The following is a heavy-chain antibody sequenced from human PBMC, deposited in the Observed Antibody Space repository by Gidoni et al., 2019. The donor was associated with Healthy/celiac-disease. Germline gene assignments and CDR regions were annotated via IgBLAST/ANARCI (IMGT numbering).Heavy chain of an antibody. Sequence: QVQLVESGGGVVQPGRSLRLFCAASGFTFSSYGKHWVRQARGKGLEWVAVISYDGSNKYYADSVKGRFTISRDNSKNTLYLQMNSLRAEDTAVYYCAKEYYDILTGRYDAFDIWGQGTMVTVSS. J-gene: IGHJ3*02. CDR3: AKEYYDILTGRYDAFDI. CDR1: GFTFSSYG. CDR2: ISYDGSNK. V-gene: IGHV3-30*18. D-gene: IGHD3-9*01.